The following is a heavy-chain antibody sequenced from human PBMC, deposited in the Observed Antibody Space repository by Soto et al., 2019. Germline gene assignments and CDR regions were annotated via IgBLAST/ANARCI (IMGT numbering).Heavy chain of an antibody. CDR2: IYSGGYT. Sequence: EVQLVESGGGLIQPGGSLRLSCAVSGFTVSNNYMSWVRQAPGKGLEGVSVIYSGGYTAYGDSVKGRFTISRDNSKNTLFLQMKSRSRADPAVYYWATRGGGGGYWGQGTLVTVSS. CDR1: GFTVSNNY. J-gene: IGHJ4*02. D-gene: IGHD3-10*01. V-gene: IGHV3-53*01. CDR3: ATRGGGGGY.